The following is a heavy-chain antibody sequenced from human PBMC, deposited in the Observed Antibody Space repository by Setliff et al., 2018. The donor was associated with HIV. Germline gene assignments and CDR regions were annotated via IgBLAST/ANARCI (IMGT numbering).Heavy chain of an antibody. CDR3: ARDIPHDYTFWSGSTRFDP. V-gene: IGHV1-69*10. Sequence: SVKVSCKASGGSFSSHTINWVRQAPGQGLEWMGEIIPIFGVANYAQKFQGRVTITADKSTTTAYMELSSLRSEDTAVYYCARDIPHDYTFWSGSTRFDPWGQGTLVTVSS. D-gene: IGHD3-3*01. CDR2: IIPIFGVA. J-gene: IGHJ5*02. CDR1: GGSFSSHT.